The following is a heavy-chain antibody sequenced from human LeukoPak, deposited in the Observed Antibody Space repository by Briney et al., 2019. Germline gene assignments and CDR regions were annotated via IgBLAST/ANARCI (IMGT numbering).Heavy chain of an antibody. Sequence: SVKASCMASVCTLPVSAINGVAQAPGQGPEWMGGIIPIFGTTNYAQKFQGRVTITADESTSTAYMEMSSLRSEDTAGYYCARMGGIASRGYFDYWGQGTLVTVSS. J-gene: IGHJ4*02. V-gene: IGHV1-69*13. CDR2: IIPIFGTT. CDR3: ARMGGIASRGYFDY. D-gene: IGHD2-15*01. CDR1: VCTLPVSA.